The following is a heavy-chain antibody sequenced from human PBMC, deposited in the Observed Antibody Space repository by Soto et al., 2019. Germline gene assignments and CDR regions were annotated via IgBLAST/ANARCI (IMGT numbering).Heavy chain of an antibody. D-gene: IGHD2-15*01. J-gene: IGHJ5*02. V-gene: IGHV4-39*07. Sequence: SETLSLTCTVSSASISSSSYFWGWIRQPPGKGLEWIGNIYHTGSTYYNPSLKSRVTISVDTSKNQFSLKLSSVTAADTAVYYCARGEDIVVVVAATRLTWFDPWGQGTLVTVSS. CDR3: ARGEDIVVVVAATRLTWFDP. CDR2: IYHTGST. CDR1: SASISSSSYF.